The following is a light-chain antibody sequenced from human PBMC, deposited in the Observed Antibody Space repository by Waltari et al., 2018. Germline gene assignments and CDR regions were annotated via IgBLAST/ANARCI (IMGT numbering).Light chain of an antibody. V-gene: IGKV3-20*01. Sequence: EIVLTQSPGTLSLSPGDRATLSCRASQNVSNNFLAWYQQRPGQTPRLLIYSASSRATGIPCMFSGSGSETDFTLTITRLEPEDAAVYYCQQFHTSPRTFGGGTKVEVK. CDR2: SAS. J-gene: IGKJ4*01. CDR3: QQFHTSPRT. CDR1: QNVSNNF.